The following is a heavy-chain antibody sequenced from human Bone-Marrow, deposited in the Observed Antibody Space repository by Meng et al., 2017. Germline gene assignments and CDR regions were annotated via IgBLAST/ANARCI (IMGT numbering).Heavy chain of an antibody. Sequence: SETLSLTCTVSGGSISSSSYYWGWIRQPPGKGLEWIGSIYYSGSTYYNSSLKSRVTRTVDTSKNQFSLKPSSVTAAGTAVYYCAKVPPTTYDILTGPLPWGQGTLVTVSS. J-gene: IGHJ5*02. D-gene: IGHD3-9*01. CDR1: GGSISSSSYY. CDR2: IYYSGST. V-gene: IGHV4-39*07. CDR3: AKVPPTTYDILTGPLP.